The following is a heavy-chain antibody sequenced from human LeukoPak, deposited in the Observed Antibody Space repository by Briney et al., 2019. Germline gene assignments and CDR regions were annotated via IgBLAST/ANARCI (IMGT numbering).Heavy chain of an antibody. Sequence: PSETLSLTCTVSGGSISSSSYYWGWIRQPPGKGLEWIGSIYYSGSTYYNPSLKSRVTISVDTSKNQFSLKLSSVTAADTAVYYCARADMITFGGVIINWGQGTLVTVSS. V-gene: IGHV4-39*07. CDR2: IYYSGST. CDR1: GGSISSSSYY. J-gene: IGHJ4*02. CDR3: ARADMITFGGVIIN. D-gene: IGHD3-16*02.